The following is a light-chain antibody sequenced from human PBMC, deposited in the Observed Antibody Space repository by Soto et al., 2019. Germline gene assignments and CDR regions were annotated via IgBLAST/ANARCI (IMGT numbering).Light chain of an antibody. CDR3: QQDNNWPPLYT. V-gene: IGKV3-15*01. Sequence: EIVMTQSPATLSVSPGERATLSCRASQSVSSNLAWYQQNPGQAPRLLIYGASTRATGIPARFSGSGSGTECTLTISSLQSEDFAVYYCQQDNNWPPLYTFGQGTKLEIK. CDR2: GAS. J-gene: IGKJ2*01. CDR1: QSVSSN.